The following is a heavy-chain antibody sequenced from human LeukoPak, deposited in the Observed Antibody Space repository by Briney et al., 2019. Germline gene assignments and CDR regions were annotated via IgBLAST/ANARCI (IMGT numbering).Heavy chain of an antibody. CDR1: GGSFSGYY. D-gene: IGHD2-15*01. CDR3: ARQDRDIGVVVAATGAFDI. Sequence: SETLSLTCAVYGGSFSGYYWSWIRQPPGKGLEWIGEINHSGGTNYNPSLKSRVTISVDTSKNQFSLKLSSVTAADTAVYYCARQDRDIGVVVAATGAFDIWGQGTMVTVSS. J-gene: IGHJ3*02. CDR2: INHSGGT. V-gene: IGHV4-34*01.